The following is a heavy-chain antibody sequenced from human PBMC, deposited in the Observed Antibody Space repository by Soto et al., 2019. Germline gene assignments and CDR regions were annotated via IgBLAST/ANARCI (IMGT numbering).Heavy chain of an antibody. D-gene: IGHD3-3*01. CDR2: IYPGDSDT. J-gene: IGHJ6*04. CDR3: ARLGFNYDFLRCYYNVQHYYGIDG. Sequence: PGESLKISCMGSGYKVSTWHNFTSYWIAWVRQMPGEGLEWMGIIYPGDSDTRYSPSFQGQVTTSADKSINSVYLQWSSLKASDTATYYCARLGFNYDFLRCYYNVQHYYGIDGWGKGTKVTVAS. V-gene: IGHV5-51*01. CDR1: GYKVSTWHNFTSYW.